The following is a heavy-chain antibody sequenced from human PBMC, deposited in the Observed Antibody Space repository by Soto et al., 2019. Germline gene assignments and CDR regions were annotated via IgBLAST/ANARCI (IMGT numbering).Heavy chain of an antibody. D-gene: IGHD6-19*01. CDR1: GFTFGNYA. CDR3: AKRHSSGFDY. V-gene: IGHV3-23*01. J-gene: IGHJ4*02. CDR2: ISASGGST. Sequence: EVQLLESGGGLVQPGGSLRLSCAASGFTFGNYALTWFRQAPGKGLEWLSSISASGGSTYYADSVKGRFTISRDNSKDTLYLQMYSLRAEDTAVYYCAKRHSSGFDYWGQGTLVTVSS.